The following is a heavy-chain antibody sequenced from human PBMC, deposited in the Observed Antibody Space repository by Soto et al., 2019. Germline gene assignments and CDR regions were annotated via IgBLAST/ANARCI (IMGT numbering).Heavy chain of an antibody. CDR2: INPNSGGT. D-gene: IGHD3-22*01. V-gene: IGHV1-2*02. J-gene: IGHJ6*02. CDR3: TRDRYYDSSGYDYGFGNYYGMDV. Sequence: QVQLVQSGAEVKKPGASVKVSCKASGYTFTDYYMHWVRQAPGQGLEWMGWINPNSGGTNYAQKFQGRVTMTRDTSISTAYMELSRLRSDDTAVYYCTRDRYYDSSGYDYGFGNYYGMDVWGQGTTVIVSS. CDR1: GYTFTDYY.